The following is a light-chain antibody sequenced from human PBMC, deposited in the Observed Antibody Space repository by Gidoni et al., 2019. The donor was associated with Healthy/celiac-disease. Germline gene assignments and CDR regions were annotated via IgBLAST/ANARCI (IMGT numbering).Light chain of an antibody. CDR3: QSYDSSLSVVV. Sequence: QSVLTQPPSVPAAPGQRVTISCTGSSANSGAGYDVHWYQQRPGTAPKLLIYGNSNRPSGVPDRFSGSKSGTSASLAITGLQAEDEADYYCQSYDSSLSVVVFGGGTKLTVL. CDR2: GNS. J-gene: IGLJ2*01. V-gene: IGLV1-40*01. CDR1: SANSGAGYD.